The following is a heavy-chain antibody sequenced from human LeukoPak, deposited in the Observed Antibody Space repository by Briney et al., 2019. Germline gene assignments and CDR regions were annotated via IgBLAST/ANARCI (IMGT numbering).Heavy chain of an antibody. Sequence: GGSLRLSCAASGFTFSSYWMSWVRQAPGKGLEWVANIKQDGSEKYYVDSVKGRFTISRDNAKNSLYLQMNSLRAEDTAVYCCARRDIAVAGPFDYWGQGTLVTVSS. CDR2: IKQDGSEK. CDR1: GFTFSSYW. CDR3: ARRDIAVAGPFDY. J-gene: IGHJ4*02. D-gene: IGHD6-19*01. V-gene: IGHV3-7*01.